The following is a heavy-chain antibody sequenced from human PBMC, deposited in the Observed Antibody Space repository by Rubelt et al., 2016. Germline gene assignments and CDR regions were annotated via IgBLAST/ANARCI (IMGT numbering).Heavy chain of an antibody. CDR3: ASSIAARPYYFDY. CDR1: GFTFSSYG. CDR2: IWYDGSNK. J-gene: IGHJ4*02. D-gene: IGHD6-6*01. V-gene: IGHV3-33*01. Sequence: AASGFTFSSYGMHWVRQAPGKGLEWVAVIWYDGSNKYYADSVKGRFTISRDNSKNTLYLQMNSLRAEDTAVYYCASSIAARPYYFDYWGQGTLVTVSS.